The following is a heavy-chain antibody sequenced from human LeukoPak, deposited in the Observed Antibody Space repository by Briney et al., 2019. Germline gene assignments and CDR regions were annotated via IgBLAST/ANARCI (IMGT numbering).Heavy chain of an antibody. CDR2: INHSGST. CDR1: GGSLSGYY. CDR3: ARRASVAATLDY. Sequence: PSETLSLTCAVYGGSLSGYYWSWIRQPPGKGLEWIGDINHSGSTNYNPSLTSRVTMSVATSKTHSSPKLSSVTAADTAVYYCARRASVAATLDYWGRGTLVTVSS. J-gene: IGHJ4*02. D-gene: IGHD2-15*01. V-gene: IGHV4-34*01.